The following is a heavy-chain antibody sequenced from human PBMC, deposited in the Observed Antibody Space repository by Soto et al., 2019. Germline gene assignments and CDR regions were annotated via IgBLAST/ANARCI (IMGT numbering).Heavy chain of an antibody. Sequence: ASLKVSCKASGYTFTGYYMHWVRQARGRGLDRMGGINPNSGGTNYAQKFQGRVTMTRDTSISTAYMELSRLRSDETAVYYCAREVDIVVVVAAPERHNWFDPWGQGTMVTVSS. J-gene: IGHJ5*02. CDR1: GYTFTGYY. CDR3: AREVDIVVVVAAPERHNWFDP. CDR2: INPNSGGT. V-gene: IGHV1-2*02. D-gene: IGHD2-15*01.